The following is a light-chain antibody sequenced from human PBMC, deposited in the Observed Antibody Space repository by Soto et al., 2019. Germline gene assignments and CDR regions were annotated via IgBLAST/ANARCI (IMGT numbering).Light chain of an antibody. CDR2: EVS. CDR1: SSDVGYYNY. CDR3: SSFTIRSTLI. Sequence: LTQPASVSGSPGQSITVSGTVISSDVGYYNYVSWYQQHPGKAPKLMIYEVSNRPSGVSDRFSGSKSGNTASLTISGLQAEDGADYYCSSFTIRSTLIFGGGTKVTVL. V-gene: IGLV2-14*01. J-gene: IGLJ2*01.